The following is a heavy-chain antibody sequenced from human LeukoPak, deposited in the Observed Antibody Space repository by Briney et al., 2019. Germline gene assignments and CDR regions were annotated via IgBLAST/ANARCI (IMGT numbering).Heavy chain of an antibody. CDR1: GFTFSSYG. J-gene: IGHJ4*02. Sequence: GGPLRLSCAASGFTFSSYGMHWVRQAPGKGLEWVAVISYDGSNKYYADSVKGRFTISRDNSKNTLYLQMNSLRAEDTAVYYCAKAQAAVEGCDYWGQGTLVTVSS. CDR3: AKAQAAVEGCDY. CDR2: ISYDGSNK. D-gene: IGHD6-25*01. V-gene: IGHV3-30*18.